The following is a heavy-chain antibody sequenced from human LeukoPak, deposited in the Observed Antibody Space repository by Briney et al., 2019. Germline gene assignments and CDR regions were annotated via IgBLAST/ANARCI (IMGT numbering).Heavy chain of an antibody. CDR2: ITASGTAM. Sequence: GGSLRLSCAASGFTFSSYSMNWVRQAPGKGLEWVSHITASGTAMFYADSVKGRFTISRDNAKNSLHLQMNSLRDEDTAVYYCASSGSYRFDYWGQGTLVTVSS. D-gene: IGHD1-26*01. CDR3: ASSGSYRFDY. CDR1: GFTFSSYS. J-gene: IGHJ4*02. V-gene: IGHV3-48*02.